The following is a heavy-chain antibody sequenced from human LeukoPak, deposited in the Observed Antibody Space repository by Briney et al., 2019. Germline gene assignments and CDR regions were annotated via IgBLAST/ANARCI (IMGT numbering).Heavy chain of an antibody. CDR3: ASFSSSWYALY. V-gene: IGHV3-23*01. J-gene: IGHJ4*02. D-gene: IGHD6-13*01. Sequence: GGSLRLSCAASGFTLTTYAMTWVRQAPGKGLEWVSAIGGDGGTTYYADSVKGRFTISRDNSKNTLYLQMNSLRAEDTAVYYCASFSSSWYALYWGQGTLVTVSS. CDR1: GFTLTTYA. CDR2: IGGDGGTT.